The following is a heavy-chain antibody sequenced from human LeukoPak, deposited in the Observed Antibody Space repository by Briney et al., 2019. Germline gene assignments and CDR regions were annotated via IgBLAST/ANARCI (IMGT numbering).Heavy chain of an antibody. CDR2: IIPIFGTA. D-gene: IGHD4-17*01. V-gene: IGHV1-69*06. Sequence: GASVKVSCKASGGTFSSYAISWVRQAPGQGLEWMGGIIPIFGTANYAQKFQGRVTITADKSTSTAYMELSSLRSEDTAVYYCARGSATVTSSYYYYGMDVWGQGTTVTVSS. J-gene: IGHJ6*02. CDR3: ARGSATVTSSYYYYGMDV. CDR1: GGTFSSYA.